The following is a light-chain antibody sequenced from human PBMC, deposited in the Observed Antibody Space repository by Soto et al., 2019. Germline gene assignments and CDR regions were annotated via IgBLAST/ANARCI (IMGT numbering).Light chain of an antibody. J-gene: IGKJ1*01. CDR1: QGLLPRDGTTY. CDR3: MQSLELPRT. CDR2: EAS. Sequence: VLAQTPISLFVTPGQPTSISCKSSQGLLPRDGTTYLYWYLQKPGQPPQLLIYEASNRFSGVPDRFSGSGSGTDFTLKISRVEAEDVGVYYCMQSLELPRTFGQGTKVEIK. V-gene: IGKV2D-29*01.